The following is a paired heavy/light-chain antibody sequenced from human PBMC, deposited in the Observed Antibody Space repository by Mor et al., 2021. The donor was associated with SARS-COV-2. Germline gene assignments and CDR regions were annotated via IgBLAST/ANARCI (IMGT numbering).Heavy chain of an antibody. CDR3: ARQCSDGSCYFRDPADI. CDR2: MYYSGRT. D-gene: IGHD2-15*01. V-gene: IGHV4-59*08. J-gene: IGHJ3*02. Sequence: QVQLQESGPGLVKPSETLSLTCNVSGGSVSSYYWSWIRQTPGKGLEWIGYMYYSGRTDYNPSLKSRVTISVDTSKNELSLKVNSVTAADTAVYYCARQCSDGSCYFRDPADIWGQGTMVTVSS. CDR1: GGSVSSYY.
Light chain of an antibody. V-gene: IGKV3-20*01. CDR1: QSVSNNY. J-gene: IGKJ4*01. CDR2: RAS. CDR3: QQYGESPFT. Sequence: EIVLTQSPGTLSLSPGERATLSCRASQSVSNNYLAWYQQKPGQTPRLLIYRASSRATGIPDRFSGTGSGTDFTLTISRLEPEDFAVYYCQQYGESPFTFGGGTKVEI.